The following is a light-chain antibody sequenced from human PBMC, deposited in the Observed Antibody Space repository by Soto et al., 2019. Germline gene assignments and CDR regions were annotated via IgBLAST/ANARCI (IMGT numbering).Light chain of an antibody. CDR3: SSYRTGSAFYV. V-gene: IGLV2-14*01. CDR2: EVR. CDR1: SSDVGEYNY. Sequence: QSVLTQPASVSGSPGQSITISCTGTSSDVGEYNYVSWYQHHPGKAPKLIIYEVRNRPSGVSNRFSGAKSGNTASLTISGLXAEDEADYYCSSYRTGSAFYVFGSGTKVTVL. J-gene: IGLJ1*01.